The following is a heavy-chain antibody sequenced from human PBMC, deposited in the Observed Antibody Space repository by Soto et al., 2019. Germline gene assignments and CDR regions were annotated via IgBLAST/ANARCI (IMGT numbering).Heavy chain of an antibody. V-gene: IGHV4-39*01. CDR3: ARHPGYCTGTSCYGYYTMDV. CDR1: GDSISSNNYY. J-gene: IGHJ6*02. D-gene: IGHD2-2*01. Sequence: QLQLQESGPGLVKPSETLSLTCTVSGDSISSNNYYWGWIRQPPGKGLEWIGGINYSGSTYYNPSLTSRVPLSLDSSMIQSSPMLSSVPAADTAVYYCARHPGYCTGTSCYGYYTMDVWGQGTTVTVSS. CDR2: INYSGST.